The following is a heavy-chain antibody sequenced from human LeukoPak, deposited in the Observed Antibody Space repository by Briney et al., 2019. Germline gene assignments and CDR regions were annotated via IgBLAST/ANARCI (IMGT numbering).Heavy chain of an antibody. V-gene: IGHV1-69*05. CDR2: IIPIFGTA. CDR1: GGTFSSYA. D-gene: IGHD3-10*01. CDR3: ARAIPDPGMVRGTDYYYGMDV. J-gene: IGHJ6*02. Sequence: SVKVSCKASGGTFSSYAISWVRQAPGQGLEWMGGIIPIFGTANYAQKFQGRVTITTDESTSTAYMELSSLRSEDTAVYYCARAIPDPGMVRGTDYYYGMDVWGQGTTVTVSS.